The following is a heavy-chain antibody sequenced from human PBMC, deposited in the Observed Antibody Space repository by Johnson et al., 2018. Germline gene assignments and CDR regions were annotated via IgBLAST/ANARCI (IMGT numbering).Heavy chain of an antibody. CDR1: GGTFSSYA. CDR2: IIPIFGTA. D-gene: IGHD1-26*01. J-gene: IGHJ6*02. Sequence: VQLVQSGAEVKKPGSSVKVSCKASGGTFSSYAISWVRQAPGQGLEWMGGIIPIFGTANYAQKFQGRVTITADESTSTAYMELSSLRSEDKAVYYCARGGVGSYGGVGYYYYGMDVWGQGTTVTVSS. V-gene: IGHV1-69*12. CDR3: ARGGVGSYGGVGYYYYGMDV.